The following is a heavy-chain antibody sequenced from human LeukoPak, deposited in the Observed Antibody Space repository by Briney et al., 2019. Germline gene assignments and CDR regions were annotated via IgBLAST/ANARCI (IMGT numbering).Heavy chain of an antibody. Sequence: PGGSLRLSCAASGFTVSSNYMNWVRQAPGKGLEWVSVINSGGNAYYADSVKGRFTISRDNSKNMLYLQMNSLRAEDTAVYYCARSQGGTTSLRHFDLWGRGTLVTVSS. J-gene: IGHJ2*01. V-gene: IGHV3-53*01. CDR1: GFTVSSNY. D-gene: IGHD1-26*01. CDR2: INSGGNA. CDR3: ARSQGGTTSLRHFDL.